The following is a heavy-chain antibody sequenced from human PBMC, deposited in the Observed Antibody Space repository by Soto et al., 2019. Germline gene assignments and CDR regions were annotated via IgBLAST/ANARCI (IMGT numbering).Heavy chain of an antibody. CDR3: AKDAPLAITQRVVPAAIYWFDP. D-gene: IGHD2-2*01. CDR2: INPNSGGT. CDR1: GYTFTGYY. V-gene: IGHV1-2*04. J-gene: IGHJ5*02. Sequence: ASVKVSCKASGYTFTGYYMHWVRQAPGQGLEWMGWINPNSGGTNYAQKFQGWVTMTRDTSISTAYMELSRLRSDDTAVYYCAKDAPLAITQRVVPAAIYWFDPWGQGTLVTAPQ.